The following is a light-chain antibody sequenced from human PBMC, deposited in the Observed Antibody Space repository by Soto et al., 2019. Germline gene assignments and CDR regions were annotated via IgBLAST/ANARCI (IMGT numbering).Light chain of an antibody. J-gene: IGKJ5*01. CDR1: QSVSSN. Sequence: EIVMTQSPATLSVSPGERATLSCRASQSVSSNLAWYQQKPGQAPRLLISGASTRATGIPARFSGSGSGTEFTLTIGSLQSEDFAVYYCQQYNNWPSITSGQGTRLEIK. CDR3: QQYNNWPSIT. V-gene: IGKV3-15*01. CDR2: GAS.